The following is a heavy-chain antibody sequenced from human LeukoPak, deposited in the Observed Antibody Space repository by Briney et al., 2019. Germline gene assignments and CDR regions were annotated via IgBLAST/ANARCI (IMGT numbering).Heavy chain of an antibody. CDR3: ARWVTYYYDTSGYYYDY. V-gene: IGHV3-23*01. J-gene: IGHJ4*02. D-gene: IGHD3-22*01. Sequence: HPGGSLRLSCAASGFTFNNYAMSWVRQAPGKGPEWLSAISGSGGSTTDADSVKGRFTISRDNAKNSLYLLMNSLRDEDTAVYYCARWVTYYYDTSGYYYDYWGQGTLVSVSS. CDR2: ISGSGGST. CDR1: GFTFNNYA.